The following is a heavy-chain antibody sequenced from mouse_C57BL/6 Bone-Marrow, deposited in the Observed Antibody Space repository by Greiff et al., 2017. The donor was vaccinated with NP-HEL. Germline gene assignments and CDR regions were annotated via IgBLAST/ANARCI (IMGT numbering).Heavy chain of an antibody. Sequence: QVQLQQSGAELARPGASVKLSCKASGYTFTSYGISWVKQRTGQGLEWIGEIYPSSGNTYYNEKFKGKATLTADKSSSTAYMELRSLTSEDSADYFCARTNSEDYFDFEGRGKTLTVTS. CDR3: ARTNSEDYFDF. J-gene: IGHJ2*01. CDR1: GYTFTSYG. CDR2: IYPSSGNT. V-gene: IGHV1-81*01. D-gene: IGHD1-3*01.